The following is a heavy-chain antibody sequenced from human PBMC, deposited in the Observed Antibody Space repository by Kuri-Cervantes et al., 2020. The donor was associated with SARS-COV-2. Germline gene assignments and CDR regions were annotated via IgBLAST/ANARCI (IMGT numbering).Heavy chain of an antibody. J-gene: IGHJ4*02. D-gene: IGHD5-12*01. CDR2: ISSSGSTI. CDR1: GFTFSSYE. CDR3: AHHSAGYSGYGFDY. V-gene: IGHV3-48*03. Sequence: GGSLRLSCAASGFTFSSYEMNWVRQAPGKGLEWVSYISSSGSTIYYADSVKGRFTISRDNAKNSLYLQMNSLRAEDTAVYYCAHHSAGYSGYGFDYWGQGTLVTVSS.